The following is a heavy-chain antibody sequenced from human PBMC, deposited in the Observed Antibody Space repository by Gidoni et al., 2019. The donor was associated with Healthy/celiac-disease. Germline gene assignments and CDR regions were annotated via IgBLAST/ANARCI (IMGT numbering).Heavy chain of an antibody. Sequence: EVQLVESGGGLVKPGGSLRLSCAASGFTFSSYSMNWVRQAPGKGLEWVSSISSSSSYIYYADSVKGRFTISRDNAKNSLYLQMNSLRAEDTAVYYCAREGVDTAMVTPAAVAYWGQGTLVTVSS. J-gene: IGHJ4*02. CDR2: ISSSSSYI. CDR3: AREGVDTAMVTPAAVAY. D-gene: IGHD5-18*01. V-gene: IGHV3-21*01. CDR1: GFTFSSYS.